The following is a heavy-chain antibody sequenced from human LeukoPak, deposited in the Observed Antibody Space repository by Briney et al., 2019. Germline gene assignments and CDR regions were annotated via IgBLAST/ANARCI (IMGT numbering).Heavy chain of an antibody. V-gene: IGHV4-39*01. D-gene: IGHD3-3*01. CDR1: SGSISGSSYF. CDR3: ARGPLLRFLEWSHYYYYYGMDV. CDR2: IYYSGST. Sequence: SETLSLTCTVSSGSISGSSYFWGWIRQPPGKGLEWIGSIYYSGSTYYNPSLKSRVTISVDTSKNQFSLKLSSVTAADTAVYYCARGPLLRFLEWSHYYYYYGMDVWGQGTTVTVSS. J-gene: IGHJ6*02.